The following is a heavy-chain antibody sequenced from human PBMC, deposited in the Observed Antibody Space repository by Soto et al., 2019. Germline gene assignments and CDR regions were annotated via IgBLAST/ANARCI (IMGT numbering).Heavy chain of an antibody. D-gene: IGHD1-1*01. Sequence: EVQLVESGGRLVKPGGSLRLSCAASGFSFNDAWKTWVRQSPGAGLECVGRIKSKTDGGTTDYAAPVRGRFAISRDASKTTVYLQMNRLKTEDTAVYYCTTDPHSTGTKYWGQGTLVTVSS. CDR3: TTDPHSTGTKY. V-gene: IGHV3-15*01. CDR1: GFSFNDAW. CDR2: IKSKTDGGTT. J-gene: IGHJ4*02.